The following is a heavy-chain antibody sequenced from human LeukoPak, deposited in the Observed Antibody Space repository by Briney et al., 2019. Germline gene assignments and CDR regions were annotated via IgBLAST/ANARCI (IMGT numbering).Heavy chain of an antibody. CDR3: AREQFYYGSGSHLDY. D-gene: IGHD3-10*01. Sequence: GGSLRLSCVGSGFTFRTYAMSWVRQAPGKGLEWVAGISGSGGTTDHADSVKGRFTISRDNSKNTLFLQMNSLRAEDTAVYYCAREQFYYGSGSHLDYWGQGTLVTVSS. CDR1: GFTFRTYA. V-gene: IGHV3-23*01. J-gene: IGHJ4*02. CDR2: ISGSGGTT.